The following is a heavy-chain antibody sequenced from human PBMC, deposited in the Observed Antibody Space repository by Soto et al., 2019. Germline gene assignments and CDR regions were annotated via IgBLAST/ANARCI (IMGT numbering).Heavy chain of an antibody. J-gene: IGHJ6*02. CDR2: IYYSGST. Sequence: SETLSLTCTVSVGSVSSCSYYWSWIRQPPGKGLEWIGYIYYSGSTNYNPSLKSRVTISVDTSKNQFSLKLSSVTAADTAVYYCARDSRDSTGNYYYYYGMDVWGQGTTVTVSS. CDR1: VGSVSSCSYY. CDR3: ARDSRDSTGNYYYYYGMDV. D-gene: IGHD2-2*01. V-gene: IGHV4-61*01.